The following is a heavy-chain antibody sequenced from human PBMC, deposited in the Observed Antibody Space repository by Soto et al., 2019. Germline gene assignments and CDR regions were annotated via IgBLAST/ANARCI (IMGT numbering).Heavy chain of an antibody. D-gene: IGHD2-8*01. CDR2: ISSSGSTI. CDR1: GFTFSSYE. Sequence: GGSLRLSCAASGFTFSSYEMNWVRQAPGKGLEWVSYISSSGSTIYYADSVKGRFTISRDNAKNSMYLQMNSLTADDTAVYYCVRCFLGVGDAFDIWGQGTTVTVSS. V-gene: IGHV3-48*03. J-gene: IGHJ3*02. CDR3: VRCFLGVGDAFDI.